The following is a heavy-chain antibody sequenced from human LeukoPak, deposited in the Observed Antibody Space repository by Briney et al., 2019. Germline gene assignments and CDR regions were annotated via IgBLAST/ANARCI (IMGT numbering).Heavy chain of an antibody. V-gene: IGHV3-30*14. J-gene: IGHJ4*02. D-gene: IGHD5-24*01. CDR3: ARGDGYNWGYFDY. CDR1: GFTFSSYA. CDR2: ISYDGSNK. Sequence: PGRSLRLSCAASGFTFSSYAMHWVRQAPGKGLEWVAVISYDGSNKYYADSVKGRFTISRDNSKNTLYLQMNSLRAEDTAVYYCARGDGYNWGYFDYWGQGTLVTVSS.